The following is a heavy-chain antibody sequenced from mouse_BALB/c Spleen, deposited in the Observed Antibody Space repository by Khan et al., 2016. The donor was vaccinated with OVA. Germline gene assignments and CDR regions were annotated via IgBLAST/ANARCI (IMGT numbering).Heavy chain of an antibody. CDR3: ARISIITVEGFAY. CDR2: VNPNNGGT. D-gene: IGHD1-1*01. CDR1: GYSFTGYY. J-gene: IGHJ3*01. V-gene: IGHV1-26*01. Sequence: VQLKQSGPDLVKPGASVKISCKASGYSFTGYYIHWVKQSHGKSLEWIGRVNPNNGGTSYNQKFKGTAILTVEKSSSTAYMELRSLTSEDSAVYYCARISIITVEGFAYWGQGTLVTVSA.